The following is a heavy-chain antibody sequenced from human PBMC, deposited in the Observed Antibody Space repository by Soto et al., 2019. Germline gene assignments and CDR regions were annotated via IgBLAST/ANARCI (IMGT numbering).Heavy chain of an antibody. CDR2: ISTNKRT. V-gene: IGHV4-59*02. D-gene: IGHD2-2*01. CDR1: GATVKEDS. Sequence: SETLSLTCSVSGATVKEDSWTWIRHSPGKGLEWMGYISTNKRTAYNPSLKSRLSFSLDTSMNQLSLRLTSMTAADTAIYFCARLPDIRGLPFDSWGQGTLIT. J-gene: IGHJ4*02. CDR3: ARLPDIRGLPFDS.